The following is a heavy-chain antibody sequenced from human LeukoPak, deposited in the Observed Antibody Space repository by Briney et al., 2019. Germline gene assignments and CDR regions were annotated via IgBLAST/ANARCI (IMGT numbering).Heavy chain of an antibody. J-gene: IGHJ4*02. CDR3: ARQVIFGRIAARRNFDY. D-gene: IGHD6-6*01. V-gene: IGHV4-39*01. CDR1: GGSISSSSYY. Sequence: PSETLSLTCTVSGGSISSSSYYWGWIRQPPGKGLEWIGSIYYSGSTYYNPSLKSRVTISVDTSKNQFSLKLSSVTAADTAVYYCARQVIFGRIAARRNFDYWGQETLVTVSS. CDR2: IYYSGST.